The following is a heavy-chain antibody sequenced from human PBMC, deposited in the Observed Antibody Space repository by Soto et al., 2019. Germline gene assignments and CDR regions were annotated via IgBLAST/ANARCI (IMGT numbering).Heavy chain of an antibody. CDR3: ARSLMAAAGRWYFDL. CDR1: GFTFSSYA. CDR2: ISYDGSNK. J-gene: IGHJ2*01. Sequence: QVQLVESGGGVVQPGRSLRLSCAASGFTFSSYAMHWVRQAPGKGLEWVAVISYDGSNKYYADSVKGRFTISRDNSKNTLYLQMSSLRAEDTAVYYCARSLMAAAGRWYFDLWGRGTLVTVSS. D-gene: IGHD6-13*01. V-gene: IGHV3-30-3*01.